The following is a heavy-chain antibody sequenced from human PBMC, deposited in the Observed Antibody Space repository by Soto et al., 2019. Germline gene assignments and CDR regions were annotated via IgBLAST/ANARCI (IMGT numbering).Heavy chain of an antibody. D-gene: IGHD1-26*01. Sequence: QVQLQESGPGLVKPSETLSLTCTVSGGSISSYYWSWIRQPPGKGLEWIGYIYYSGSTNYNPSLNSRVTVSVDTSKHPFSLKLSSVTAADTAVYYCARYRSGYYYYGLDVWGQGTTVTVSS. CDR1: GGSISSYY. CDR3: ARYRSGYYYYGLDV. J-gene: IGHJ6*02. CDR2: IYYSGST. V-gene: IGHV4-59*01.